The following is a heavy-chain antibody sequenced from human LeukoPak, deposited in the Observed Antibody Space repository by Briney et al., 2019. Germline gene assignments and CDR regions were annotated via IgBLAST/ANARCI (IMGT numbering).Heavy chain of an antibody. J-gene: IGHJ4*02. V-gene: IGHV1-3*03. CDR2: INAGNGNT. CDR3: ARDSTVAGTVYYFDY. Sequence: ASVKVSCKASGYTFTSYAMHWVRQAPGQRLEWMGWINAGNGNTKYSQEFQGRVTITRDTSASTAYMELSSLRPEDMAVYYCARDSTVAGTVYYFDYWGQGTLVTVSS. D-gene: IGHD6-19*01. CDR1: GYTFTSYA.